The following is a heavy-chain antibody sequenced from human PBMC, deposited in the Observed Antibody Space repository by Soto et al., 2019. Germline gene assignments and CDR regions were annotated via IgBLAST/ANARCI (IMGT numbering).Heavy chain of an antibody. CDR1: GCSIISAYY. CDR3: PTVVSGATNNYLDRIAT. J-gene: IGHJ4*03. CDR2: IYHSGST. D-gene: IGHD3-22*01. V-gene: IGHV4-38-2*01. Sequence: SAPLSVTSAVAGCSIISAYYWGLIRQPPEKGLEWIGSIYHSGSTYYNPSLKSRVTISVDTSENQFSLKRSAVTAAETAVYDYPTVVSGATNNYLDRIATRVQGT.